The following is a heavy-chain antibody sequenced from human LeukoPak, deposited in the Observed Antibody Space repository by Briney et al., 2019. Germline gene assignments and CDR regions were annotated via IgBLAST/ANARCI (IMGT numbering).Heavy chain of an antibody. J-gene: IGHJ4*02. D-gene: IGHD1-26*01. CDR3: ARVAVGASYFDY. V-gene: IGHV1-69*05. CDR2: IIPIFGTA. Sequence: SVKVSCKASGCTFSSYAISWVRQAPGQGLDWMGRIIPIFGTANYAQKFQGRVTITTDESTSTAYMELSSLRSEDTAVYYCARVAVGASYFDYWGQGTLVTVSS. CDR1: GCTFSSYA.